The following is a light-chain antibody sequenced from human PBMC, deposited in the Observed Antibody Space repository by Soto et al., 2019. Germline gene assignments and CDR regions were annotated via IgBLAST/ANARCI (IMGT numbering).Light chain of an antibody. CDR1: QTISHY. CDR3: QQYDNLPLT. V-gene: IGKV1-33*01. J-gene: IGKJ4*01. Sequence: DIQLTQSPSSRSAYVGDRVTITCRASQTISHYLQWYQQKPGKAPKLLIYDASNLETGVPSRFSGSGSGTDFTFTISSLQPEDIATYYCQQYDNLPLTFGGGTKVDI. CDR2: DAS.